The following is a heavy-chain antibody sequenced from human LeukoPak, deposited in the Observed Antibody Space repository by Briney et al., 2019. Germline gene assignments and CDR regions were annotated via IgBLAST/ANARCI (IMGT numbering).Heavy chain of an antibody. CDR3: ARHSGTYFDY. J-gene: IGHJ4*02. CDR1: GFTFSSYW. D-gene: IGHD1-26*01. CDR2: IKQDGSEK. Sequence: GGSLRLSCGASGFTFSSYWISWVRQAPGKGLEWVANIKQDGSEKYYVESVKGRFTISRDNARNSLFLQMNSLRAEDMAIYYCARHSGTYFDYWGPGTLVTVSS. V-gene: IGHV3-7*01.